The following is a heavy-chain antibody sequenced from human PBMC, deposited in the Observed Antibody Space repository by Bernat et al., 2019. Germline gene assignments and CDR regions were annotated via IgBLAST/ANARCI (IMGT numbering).Heavy chain of an antibody. J-gene: IGHJ6*03. CDR2: IYYSGST. V-gene: IGHV4-39*01. Sequence: QLQLQESGPGLVKPSETLSLTCTVSGGSISSSSYYWGWTRQPPGKGLEWFGRIYYSGSTYYNPSRKSRVTISVNTSKKRFSLKRSSVTATDTAVYYCARLGAPGSGGSCYSGYYYYMDVWGKGTTVTVSS. CDR1: GGSISSSSYY. D-gene: IGHD2-15*01. CDR3: ARLGAPGSGGSCYSGYYYYMDV.